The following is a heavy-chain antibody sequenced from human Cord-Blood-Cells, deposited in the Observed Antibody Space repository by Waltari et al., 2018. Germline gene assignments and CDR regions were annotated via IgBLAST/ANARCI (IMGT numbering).Heavy chain of an antibody. D-gene: IGHD4-4*01. J-gene: IGHJ5*02. CDR1: GDSVSSNRAS. Sequence: QVQLQQSGPGLVKPSQTPSLTCAIPGDSVSSNRASWTWTRQSPSRGLEWLGRTYYRSKWYNDYAVSVKSRITINPDTSKNQFSLQLNSVTPEDTAVYYCAREDDYSNYGWFDPWGQGTLVTVSS. CDR3: AREDDYSNYGWFDP. CDR2: TYYRSKWYN. V-gene: IGHV6-1*01.